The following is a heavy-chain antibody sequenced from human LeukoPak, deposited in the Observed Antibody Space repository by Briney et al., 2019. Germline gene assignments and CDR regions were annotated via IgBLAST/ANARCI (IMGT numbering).Heavy chain of an antibody. J-gene: IGHJ4*02. CDR3: AKLPGRAADY. V-gene: IGHV3-23*01. CDR1: GFTFSSYA. Sequence: GGSLRLSCAASGFTFSSYAMSWVRQAPGKGLEWVSSISDSGGGTYYADSVKGRFTISRDNSKNTLYLQMNSLRAEDTAVYYCAKLPGRAADYWGQGTLVTVSS. CDR2: ISDSGGGT.